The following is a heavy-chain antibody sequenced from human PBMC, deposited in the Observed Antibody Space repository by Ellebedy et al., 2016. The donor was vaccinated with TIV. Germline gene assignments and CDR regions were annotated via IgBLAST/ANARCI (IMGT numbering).Heavy chain of an antibody. Sequence: GESLKISCAASGFTFSSYAMSWVRQAPGKGLEWVSAISGGGGTTYYADSVKGRFTISRDNSKNTLYLQMNSLRAEDTAIYYCARGKSGTYIHHAFDSWGQGTLVTVSS. CDR3: ARGKSGTYIHHAFDS. J-gene: IGHJ4*02. CDR1: GFTFSSYA. CDR2: ISGGGGTT. D-gene: IGHD1-14*01. V-gene: IGHV3-23*01.